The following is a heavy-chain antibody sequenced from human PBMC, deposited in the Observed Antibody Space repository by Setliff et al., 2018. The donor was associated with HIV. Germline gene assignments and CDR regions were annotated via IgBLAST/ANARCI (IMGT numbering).Heavy chain of an antibody. Sequence: ASVKVSCKTSGYTFTNYGISWVQQAPGQRLEWMGWISAYDGNTNYAQKFQGRVTTTIDRSTSTAYMELRSLRSDDTAVYYCARQIFWRDYYFDYWGQGTLVTVSS. CDR1: GYTFTNYG. J-gene: IGHJ4*02. CDR3: ARQIFWRDYYFDY. V-gene: IGHV1-18*01. CDR2: ISAYDGNT. D-gene: IGHD3-3*01.